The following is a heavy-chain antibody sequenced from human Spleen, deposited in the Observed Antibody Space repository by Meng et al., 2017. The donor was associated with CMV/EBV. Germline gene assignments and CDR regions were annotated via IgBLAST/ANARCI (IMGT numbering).Heavy chain of an antibody. CDR1: GYTFTAYY. CDR3: AREGYSGFDY. V-gene: IGHV1-2*02. D-gene: IGHD5-12*01. J-gene: IGHJ4*02. CDR2: INPNSADT. Sequence: ASVKVSCKASGYTFTAYYIHWVRQAPGQGLEWMGWINPNSADTHFAQKFHNRVTMTRDTSLTTAYMELSRLSSDDTAVYYCAREGYSGFDYWGQGTLVTVSS.